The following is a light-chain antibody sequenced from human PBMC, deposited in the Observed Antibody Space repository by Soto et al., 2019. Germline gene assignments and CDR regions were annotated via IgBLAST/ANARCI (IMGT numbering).Light chain of an antibody. CDR2: DAS. V-gene: IGKV3-11*01. Sequence: EIVWTHSPGTLSLSPVEIATLSGRASQSVSSYLAWYQQKPGQAPRLLIYDASNRATGIPARFSGSGSGTDFTLTISSLEPEDFAVYYCQQRSNWPPTFGPGTKVDIK. J-gene: IGKJ3*01. CDR1: QSVSSY. CDR3: QQRSNWPPT.